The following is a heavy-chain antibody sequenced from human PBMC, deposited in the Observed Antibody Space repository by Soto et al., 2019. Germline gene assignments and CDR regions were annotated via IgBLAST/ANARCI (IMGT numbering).Heavy chain of an antibody. CDR1: GFTFSSYA. Sequence: QVQLVESGGGVVQPGRSLRLYCAASGFTFSSYAMHWVRQAPGKGLEWVAVIWYDGTNKYYADSVKGRFTISRDNSKNTLYLQMNSLRAEDTAVYFCARAQSSGNYYSDYWGQGTLVTVSS. CDR3: ARAQSSGNYYSDY. J-gene: IGHJ4*02. D-gene: IGHD1-26*01. V-gene: IGHV3-33*01. CDR2: IWYDGTNK.